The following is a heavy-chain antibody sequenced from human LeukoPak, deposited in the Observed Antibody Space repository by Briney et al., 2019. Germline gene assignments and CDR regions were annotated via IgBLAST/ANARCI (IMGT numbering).Heavy chain of an antibody. D-gene: IGHD6-19*01. CDR2: IGIRGDT. CDR3: ARGGIRVSGIDEFDY. J-gene: IGHJ4*02. Sequence: GGSRRLSCAASGFTLTNYDMHWVRQATGKGLEWVSAIGIRGDTYYSGSVKGRFTISRENAENSSYLQMNSLRAEDTAVYYCARGGIRVSGIDEFDYWGQGTLVTVSS. V-gene: IGHV3-13*01. CDR1: GFTLTNYD.